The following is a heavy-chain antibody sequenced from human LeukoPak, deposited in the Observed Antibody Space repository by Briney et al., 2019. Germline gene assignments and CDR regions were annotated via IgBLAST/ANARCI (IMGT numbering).Heavy chain of an antibody. J-gene: IGHJ6*03. Sequence: PSGTLSLTSTVAGGSISSGSYYWSWRRQPAERGLELVGRIYTGGSTNYNPSLKSRVTISVDTSKNPFSLKPSPLTAADTAVYYCARAEPTVTTGLYYYYYYMDVWGKGTTVTVSS. CDR3: ARAEPTVTTGLYYYYYYMDV. D-gene: IGHD4-11*01. CDR2: IYTGGST. V-gene: IGHV4-61*02. CDR1: GGSISSGSYY.